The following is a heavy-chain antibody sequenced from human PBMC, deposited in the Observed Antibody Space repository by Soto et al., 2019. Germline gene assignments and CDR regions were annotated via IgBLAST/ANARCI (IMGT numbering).Heavy chain of an antibody. CDR1: GFTFSSYG. D-gene: IGHD2-15*01. CDR2: ISYDGSNK. Sequence: GGSLRLSCAASGFTFSSYGMHWVRQAPGKGLEWLALISYDGSNKYYADSVKGRFTISRDNSKNTLYLQMNSLRGEDTAVYYCAKDRNIVVVVAPLDYWGQGTLVTVSS. CDR3: AKDRNIVVVVAPLDY. V-gene: IGHV3-30*18. J-gene: IGHJ4*02.